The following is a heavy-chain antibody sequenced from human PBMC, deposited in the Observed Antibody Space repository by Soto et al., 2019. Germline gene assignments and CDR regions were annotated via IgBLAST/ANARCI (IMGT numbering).Heavy chain of an antibody. CDR2: IHYSGST. D-gene: IGHD3-10*01. CDR3: ASYYYVSGPYRSFHH. J-gene: IGHJ4*02. CDR1: VDSISSSTYY. Sequence: PSETLSLTCTFSVDSISSSTYYCGWIRQSPWKGLEWIGNIHYSGSTYYNPSLKSRVTISVDTSKNQFSLKLSSVTAADTAVYYCASYYYVSGPYRSFHHWGQGTRVTVS. V-gene: IGHV4-39*01.